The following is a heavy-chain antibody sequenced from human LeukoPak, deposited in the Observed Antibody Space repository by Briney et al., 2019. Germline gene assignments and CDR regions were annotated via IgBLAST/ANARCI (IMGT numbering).Heavy chain of an antibody. CDR2: INSDGRST. V-gene: IGHV3-74*01. J-gene: IGHJ4*02. CDR1: GFTFTNYG. CDR3: ARNSNGMSN. Sequence: GGSLRLSCVASGFTFTNYGMMWVRQAPGKGLVWVSYINSDGRSTTYADSVKVRFTISRDNAKNTLYLQMSSLRAEDTAMYYCARNSNGMSNWGQGTLVIVSS. D-gene: IGHD2-8*01.